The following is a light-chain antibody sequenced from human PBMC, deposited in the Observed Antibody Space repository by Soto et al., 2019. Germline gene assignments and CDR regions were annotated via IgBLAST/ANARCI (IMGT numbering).Light chain of an antibody. CDR2: DAS. CDR1: QSVINY. V-gene: IGKV3-11*01. CDR3: QQRYGWPPIT. J-gene: IGKJ5*01. Sequence: EIVLTQSPATLSLPPGDRATLSCRASQSVINYLAWFQQKPGQAPRLLIHDASNRAPGIPARFSGSGSGTDFTLTISSLEPEDFAVYFCQQRYGWPPITFGQGTRLEIK.